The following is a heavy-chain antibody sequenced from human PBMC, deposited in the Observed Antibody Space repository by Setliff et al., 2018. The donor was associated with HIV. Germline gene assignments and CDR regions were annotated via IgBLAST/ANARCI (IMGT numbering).Heavy chain of an antibody. D-gene: IGHD3-9*01. Sequence: SVKVSCKASGGTFTNYIFSWVRQAPGQGLEWMGGIVPISDIRHYAQQFRGRLTVTADISTTTAYMEVSSLGSDDTAIYYCGIAPFRIMSAHYRTLYQWGQGTPVTVSS. CDR2: IVPISDIR. CDR1: GGTFTNYI. CDR3: GIAPFRIMSAHYRTLYQ. V-gene: IGHV1-69*10. J-gene: IGHJ4*02.